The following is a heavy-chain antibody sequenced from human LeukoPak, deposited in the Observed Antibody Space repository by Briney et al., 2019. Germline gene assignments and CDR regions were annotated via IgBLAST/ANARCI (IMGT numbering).Heavy chain of an antibody. CDR1: GYTFTGYY. Sequence: ASVKVSYKASGYTFTGYYMHWVRQAPGQGLEWMGWINPNSGGTNYAQKFQGRVTMTRDTSISTAYMELSRLRSDDTAVYYCVSTMVRGVITHDSYYFDYWGQGTLVTVSS. D-gene: IGHD3-10*01. J-gene: IGHJ4*02. CDR2: INPNSGGT. V-gene: IGHV1-2*02. CDR3: VSTMVRGVITHDSYYFDY.